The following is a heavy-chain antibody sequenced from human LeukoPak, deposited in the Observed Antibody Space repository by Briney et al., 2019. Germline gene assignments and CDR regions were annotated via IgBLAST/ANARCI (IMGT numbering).Heavy chain of an antibody. V-gene: IGHV3-74*01. J-gene: IGHJ4*02. CDR2: INSDGSST. CDR1: GFTFSSYW. Sequence: GGSLRLSCAASGFTFSSYWMHWVRQAPGKGLVWVSRINSDGSSTTYADSVKGRFTISRDNAKNSLYLQMNSLRAEDTAVYYCARANGGSPYFDYWGQGTLVTVSS. CDR3: ARANGGSPYFDY. D-gene: IGHD2-15*01.